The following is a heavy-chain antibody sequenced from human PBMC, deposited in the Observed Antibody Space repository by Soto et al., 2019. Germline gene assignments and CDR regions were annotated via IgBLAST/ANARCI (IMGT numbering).Heavy chain of an antibody. CDR1: GGTFSSYA. CDR3: ATRDGYYKFDY. J-gene: IGHJ4*02. CDR2: IIPIFGTS. V-gene: IGHV1-69*13. Sequence: SVKVSCKASGGTFSSYAISWVRQAPGQGLEWMGEIIPIFGTSNYAQKFQGRVTITADESTSTAYMQLSSLRSEDTAVYYCATRDGYYKFDYWGQGTLVTVSS. D-gene: IGHD1-26*01.